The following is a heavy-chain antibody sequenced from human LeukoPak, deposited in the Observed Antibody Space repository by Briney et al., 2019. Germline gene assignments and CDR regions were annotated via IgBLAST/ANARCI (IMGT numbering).Heavy chain of an antibody. V-gene: IGHV3-9*01. CDR3: AKDMVLWFGELPQQGRAFDI. CDR1: GSTFDDYA. D-gene: IGHD3-10*01. Sequence: PGGSLRLSCAASGSTFDDYAMHWVRQAPGKGLEWVSGISWNSGSIGYADSVEGRFTISRDNAKNSLYLQMNSLRAEDTALYYCAKDMVLWFGELPQQGRAFDIWGQGTMVTVSS. J-gene: IGHJ3*02. CDR2: ISWNSGSI.